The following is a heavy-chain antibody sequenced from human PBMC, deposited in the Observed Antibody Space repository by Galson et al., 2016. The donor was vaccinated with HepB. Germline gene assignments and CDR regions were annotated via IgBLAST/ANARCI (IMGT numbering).Heavy chain of an antibody. CDR2: IYYSGRA. D-gene: IGHD3-10*01. J-gene: IGHJ5*02. CDR3: TVASGSYYVVGTWFDT. V-gene: IGHV4-31*03. Sequence: LSLTCIVSGGFINSGGDHWSWIRQHPGKGLEWIGFIYYSGRAYYNPSFQSRVVISVDTSKNQFSLKLSSVTAADTAMYYCTVASGSYYVVGTWFDTWGQGTLVTVSS. CDR1: GGFINSGGDH.